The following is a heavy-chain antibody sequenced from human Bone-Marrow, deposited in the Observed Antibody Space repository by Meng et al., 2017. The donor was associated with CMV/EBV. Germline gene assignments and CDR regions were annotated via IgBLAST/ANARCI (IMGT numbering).Heavy chain of an antibody. V-gene: IGHV3-53*01. CDR2: IYSGGST. Sequence: GESLKISCAASGFTVSSNYMSWVRQAPGKGLEWVSVIYSGGSTYYADSVKGRFTIPRDNSKNTLYLQMNSLRAEDTAVYYCARDTERDWYFDLWGRGTLVTVYS. CDR3: ARDTERDWYFDL. J-gene: IGHJ2*01. D-gene: IGHD5-24*01. CDR1: GFTVSSNY.